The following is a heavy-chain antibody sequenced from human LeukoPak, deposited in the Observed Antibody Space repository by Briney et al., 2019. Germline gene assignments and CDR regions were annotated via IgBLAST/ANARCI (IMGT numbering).Heavy chain of an antibody. CDR3: ARDGVSSGWYDAGYFDY. V-gene: IGHV3-21*01. D-gene: IGHD6-19*01. J-gene: IGHJ4*02. CDR2: ISSSSSYI. Sequence: PGGSLRLSCAASGFTFSSYRMNWVRQAPGKGLEWVSSISSSSSYIYYADSVKGRFTISRDNAKNSLYLQMNSLRAEDTAVYYCARDGVSSGWYDAGYFDYWGQGTLVTVSS. CDR1: GFTFSSYR.